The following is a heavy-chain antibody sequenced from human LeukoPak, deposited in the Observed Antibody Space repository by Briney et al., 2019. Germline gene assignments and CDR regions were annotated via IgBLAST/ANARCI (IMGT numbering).Heavy chain of an antibody. CDR2: IYPGDSDT. V-gene: IGHV5-51*01. J-gene: IGHJ4*02. CDR1: GYSFTSYW. CDR3: ARRVLGCSGGSCPYYFDY. Sequence: GESLKISCKGSGYSFTSYWIGWVRQMPGKGLEWMGIIYPGDSDTRYSPSFQGQVTISADKSIGTAYLQWSSLKASDTAMYYCARRVLGCSGGSCPYYFDYWGQGTLVTVSS. D-gene: IGHD2-15*01.